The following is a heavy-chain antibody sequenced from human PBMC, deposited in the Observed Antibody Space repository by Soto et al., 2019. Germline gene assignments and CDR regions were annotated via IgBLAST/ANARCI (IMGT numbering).Heavy chain of an antibody. J-gene: IGHJ5*02. CDR2: IKSKTDGGTT. CDR1: GFTFSNAW. CDR3: TTSRSDP. Sequence: EVQLVESGGGLVKPGGSLRLSCAASGFTFSNAWMSWVRQAPGKGLEWVGRIKSKTDGGTTDYAAPVKGRFTISRDDSKNPRNRQRNGRKPEDPAGYYVTTSRSDPWGQGTLVTVSS. V-gene: IGHV3-15*01.